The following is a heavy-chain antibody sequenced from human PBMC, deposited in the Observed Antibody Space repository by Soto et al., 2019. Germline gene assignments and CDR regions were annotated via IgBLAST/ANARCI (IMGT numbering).Heavy chain of an antibody. D-gene: IGHD2-15*01. V-gene: IGHV4-34*01. CDR2: INHSGST. J-gene: IGHJ4*02. Sequence: SETLSLTCAVYGGSFSGYYWSWIRQPPGKGLEWIGEINHSGSTNYNPSLKSRVTISVDTSKNQFSLKLSSVTAADTAVYYCARGRFKGYCSGGSCSNPTYWGQGTLVTVSS. CDR3: ARGRFKGYCSGGSCSNPTY. CDR1: GGSFSGYY.